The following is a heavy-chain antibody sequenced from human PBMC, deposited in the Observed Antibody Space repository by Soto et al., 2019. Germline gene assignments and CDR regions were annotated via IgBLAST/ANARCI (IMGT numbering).Heavy chain of an antibody. CDR2: INPSGGST. J-gene: IGHJ5*02. D-gene: IGHD4-4*01. Sequence: QVQLVQSGAEVKKPGASVKVSCKASGYTFTSYYMHWVRQAPGQGLEWMGIINPSGGSTSYAQKFQGRVTMNRDTFTRTVYMELSSLIYEDTAVYYCARDGLLEDYSNCFDPWGQGTLVTVSS. CDR1: GYTFTSYY. V-gene: IGHV1-46*01. CDR3: ARDGLLEDYSNCFDP.